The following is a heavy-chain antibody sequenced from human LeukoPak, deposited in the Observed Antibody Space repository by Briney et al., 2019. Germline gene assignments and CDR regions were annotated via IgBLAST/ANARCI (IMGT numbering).Heavy chain of an antibody. Sequence: GGSLRLSCAASGFTFKNYAMNWVRQSPGQGLEWVSTISGDAVTSWYADSVKGRFTVSGDNSKNTLYLQMNSLRPEDTAAYYCAKVGIVGATTSAYFEYWGQGTLVTVSS. J-gene: IGHJ4*02. D-gene: IGHD1-26*01. CDR3: AKVGIVGATTSAYFEY. CDR1: GFTFKNYA. V-gene: IGHV3-23*01. CDR2: ISGDAVTS.